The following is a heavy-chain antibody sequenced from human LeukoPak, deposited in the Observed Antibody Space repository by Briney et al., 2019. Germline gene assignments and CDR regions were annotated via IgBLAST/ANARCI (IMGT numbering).Heavy chain of an antibody. Sequence: SGTLSLTCTVSGGSISSYYWSWIRQSDGKGLEWIGRLYTSESTNYNPSLKSRVTMSVDTTKNQFSLRLTSVTAADAAVYYCAREKFVPIPYWYFDLWGRGTLVTVSS. CDR1: GGSISSYY. D-gene: IGHD3-10*02. J-gene: IGHJ2*01. CDR3: AREKFVPIPYWYFDL. CDR2: LYTSEST. V-gene: IGHV4-4*07.